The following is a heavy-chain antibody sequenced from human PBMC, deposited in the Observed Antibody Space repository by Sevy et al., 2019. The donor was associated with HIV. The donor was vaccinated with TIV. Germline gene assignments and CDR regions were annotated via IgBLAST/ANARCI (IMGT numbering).Heavy chain of an antibody. J-gene: IGHJ4*02. D-gene: IGHD1-1*01. CDR1: GFTFTSYN. V-gene: IGHV3-48*02. Sequence: GGSLRLSCAASGFTFTSYNMNWVRQAPGKGLEWVSLISSTSNTIYYADSVKGRFTISRDNAKNSLYLQMSSLRDEDTAVYYCARSLLISTTTRAFDYWVQGTLVTVSS. CDR3: ARSLLISTTTRAFDY. CDR2: ISSTSNTI.